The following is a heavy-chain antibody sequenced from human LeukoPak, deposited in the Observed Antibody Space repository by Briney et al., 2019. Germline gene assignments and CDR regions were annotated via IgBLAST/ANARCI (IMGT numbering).Heavy chain of an antibody. CDR1: GFTFSSYG. Sequence: AGRSLSLSCAASGFTFSSYGMHWVRQAPGQELGWVAVISYDGSNKYYAEFVKARFTISRDNSKNTLYLQMNSLRSDDTAVYYCATRYCSGGSCPNYYYYYINVWGKGTTVTISS. CDR2: ISYDGSNK. D-gene: IGHD2-15*01. CDR3: ATRYCSGGSCPNYYYYYINV. J-gene: IGHJ6*03. V-gene: IGHV3-30*03.